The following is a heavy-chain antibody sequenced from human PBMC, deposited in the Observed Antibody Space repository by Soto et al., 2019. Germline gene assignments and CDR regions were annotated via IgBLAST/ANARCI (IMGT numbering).Heavy chain of an antibody. CDR3: AKDPWRGYYYYGMDV. J-gene: IGHJ6*02. D-gene: IGHD5-12*01. Sequence: QVQLVESGGGVVQPGRSLRLSCAASGFTFSSYGMHWVRQAPGKGLEWVAVISYDGSNKYYADSVKGRFTISRDNSKNTLYLHMNSLRAEDTAVYYCAKDPWRGYYYYGMDVWGQGTTVTVSS. CDR2: ISYDGSNK. V-gene: IGHV3-30*18. CDR1: GFTFSSYG.